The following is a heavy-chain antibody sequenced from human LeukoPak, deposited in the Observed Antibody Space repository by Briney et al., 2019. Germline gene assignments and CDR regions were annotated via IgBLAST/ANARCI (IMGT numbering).Heavy chain of an antibody. V-gene: IGHV1-69*05. Sequence: GSSVKVSCKASGGTFSSYAISWVRQAPGQGLEWMGRIIPIFSTADYAQKFQGRVTITTDESTSTAYMEVSSLRSEDTAVYYCGRGSPQGVYDYWGQGTLVTVSS. CDR2: IIPIFSTA. D-gene: IGHD2-8*01. J-gene: IGHJ4*02. CDR1: GGTFSSYA. CDR3: GRGSPQGVYDY.